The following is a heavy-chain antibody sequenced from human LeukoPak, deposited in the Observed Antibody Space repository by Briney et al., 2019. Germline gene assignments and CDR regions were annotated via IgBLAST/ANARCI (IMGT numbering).Heavy chain of an antibody. J-gene: IGHJ4*02. V-gene: IGHV3-30*03. CDR1: GFTLSNAW. CDR2: ISYDGNNK. CDR3: AQRPYFDY. Sequence: GGSLRLSCAASGFTLSNAWMNWVRQAPGKGLEWVAVISYDGNNKYYADSVKGRFTISRDNSKNTLYLQMNSLRAEDTAVYYCAQRPYFDYWGQGTLVTVSS.